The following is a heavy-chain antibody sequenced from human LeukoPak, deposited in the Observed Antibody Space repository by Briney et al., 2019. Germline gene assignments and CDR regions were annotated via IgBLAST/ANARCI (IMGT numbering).Heavy chain of an antibody. CDR3: AKDEYYYDSSGLSDY. CDR2: IRYDGSNK. J-gene: IGHJ4*02. V-gene: IGHV3-30*02. D-gene: IGHD3-22*01. Sequence: PGGSLRLSCAASGFTFSSYGMHWVRQAPGKGLEWVAFIRYDGSNKYYADSVKGRFTIPGDNSKNTLYLQMNSLRAEETAVYYCAKDEYYYDSSGLSDYWGQGTLVTVSS. CDR1: GFTFSSYG.